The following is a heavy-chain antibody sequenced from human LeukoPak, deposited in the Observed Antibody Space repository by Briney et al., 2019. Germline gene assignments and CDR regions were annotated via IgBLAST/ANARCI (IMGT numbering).Heavy chain of an antibody. D-gene: IGHD3-10*01. CDR2: ISGSGGST. J-gene: IGHJ4*02. V-gene: IGHV3-23*01. CDR3: AKVTLLLWFGEN. Sequence: TGGSLRLSCAASGFTFSSYAMSWVRQAPGKGLEWVSAISGSGGSTYYADSVKGRFTISRDNSKNTLYLQMNSLRAEDTAVYYCAKVTLLLWFGENWGQGTLVTVSS. CDR1: GFTFSSYA.